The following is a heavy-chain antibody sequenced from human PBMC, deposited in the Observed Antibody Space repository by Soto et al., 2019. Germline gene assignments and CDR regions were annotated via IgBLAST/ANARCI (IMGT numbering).Heavy chain of an antibody. D-gene: IGHD2-15*01. CDR3: ARGSGCSFCSCYTGPGPTDS. CDR1: GGSFSGYY. Sequence: SETLSLTCAVYGGSFSGYYWSWIRQPPGKGLEWIGEINHSGSTNYNPSLKSRVTISVDTSKNQFSLKLSSVTAADTAVYYCARGSGCSFCSCYTGPGPTDSCGQRSLVPVSA. J-gene: IGHJ5*01. CDR2: INHSGST. V-gene: IGHV4-34*01.